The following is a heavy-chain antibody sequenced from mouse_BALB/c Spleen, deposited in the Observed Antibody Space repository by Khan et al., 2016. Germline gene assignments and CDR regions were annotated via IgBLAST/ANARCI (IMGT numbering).Heavy chain of an antibody. J-gene: IGHJ2*01. Sequence: QVQLQQSGAELARPGASVKLSCKASGYTFTSYWMQWVKQRPGQGLEWIGAIYPGDGDTRYTQKFKGKATLTADKSSSTAYMQLSSLASEDSAVYDCARRGGYGPFCDWGQGTTLTVSS. CDR2: IYPGDGDT. CDR1: GYTFTSYW. CDR3: ARRGGYGPFCD. V-gene: IGHV1-87*01. D-gene: IGHD2-2*01.